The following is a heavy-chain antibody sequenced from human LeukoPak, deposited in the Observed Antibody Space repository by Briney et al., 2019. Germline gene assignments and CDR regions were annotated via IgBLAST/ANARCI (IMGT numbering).Heavy chain of an antibody. V-gene: IGHV1-69*05. CDR3: ARGIVGATGSIDY. CDR1: GGTFSSYA. Sequence: ASVKVSCKASGGTFSSYAINWVRQAPGQGLEWMGGIIPIFGTANYAQKFQGRVTITTDESTSTAYMELSSLRSEDTAVYYCARGIVGATGSIDYWGQGTLVTVSS. CDR2: IIPIFGTA. J-gene: IGHJ4*02. D-gene: IGHD1-26*01.